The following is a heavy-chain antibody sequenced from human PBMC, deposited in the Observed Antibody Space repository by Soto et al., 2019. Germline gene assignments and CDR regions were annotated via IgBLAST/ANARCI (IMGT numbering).Heavy chain of an antibody. CDR1: GFTFSSYG. CDR3: AKDLSQYLVRIYYYYYGMDV. V-gene: IGHV3-30*18. D-gene: IGHD6-6*01. CDR2: ISYDGSNK. Sequence: LRLSCAASGFTFSSYGMHWVRQAPGKGLEWVAVISYDGSNKYYADSVKGRFTISRDNSKNTLYLQMNSLRAEDAAVYYCAKDLSQYLVRIYYYYYGMDVWGQGTTVTVSS. J-gene: IGHJ6*02.